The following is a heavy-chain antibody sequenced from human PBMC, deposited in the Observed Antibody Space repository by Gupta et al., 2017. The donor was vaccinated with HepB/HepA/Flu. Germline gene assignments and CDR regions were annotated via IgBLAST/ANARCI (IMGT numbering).Heavy chain of an antibody. J-gene: IGHJ3*02. Sequence: EVQLVESGGGVVRPGGSLRLSCAASGFTFDDYGMNWVRQAPGKGLEWVSGINWNGVSTGYADSVKGRLTSARDNAKNSLYLQMNSLRAEETALYYCARDHPLMLTGGGVEGDAFEIWCQGRMVNVSS. V-gene: IGHV3-20*04. CDR1: GFTFDDYG. D-gene: IGHD3-3*01. CDR2: INWNGVST. CDR3: ARDHPLMLTGGGVEGDAFEI.